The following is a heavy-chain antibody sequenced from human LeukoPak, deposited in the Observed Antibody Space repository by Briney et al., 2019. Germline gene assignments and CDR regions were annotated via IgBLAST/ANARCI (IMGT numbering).Heavy chain of an antibody. CDR3: ARQRRDGYNSLDAFDI. CDR1: GGSFSGYY. J-gene: IGHJ3*02. Sequence: SETLSLTCAVYGGSFSGYYCSWIRQPPGKGLEWIGEINHSGSTNYNPSLKSRVTISVDTSKNQFSLKLSSVTAADTAVYYCARQRRDGYNSLDAFDIWGQGTMVTVSS. D-gene: IGHD5-12*01. CDR2: INHSGST. V-gene: IGHV4-34*01.